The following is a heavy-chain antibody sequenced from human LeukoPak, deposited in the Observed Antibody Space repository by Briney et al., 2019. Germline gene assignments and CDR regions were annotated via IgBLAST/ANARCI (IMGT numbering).Heavy chain of an antibody. CDR2: IYYLGST. V-gene: IGHV4-59*01. Sequence: TLSLTCSVSGGSISSYFWGWIRQSPGKGLEYIGYIYYLGSTNYNPSLKSRVTMSVDTSKNQFFLRLTSVTAADTAVYYCARVYDGSGSYYDSYYYYMDVWGKGTTVTVSS. CDR1: GGSISSYF. J-gene: IGHJ6*03. D-gene: IGHD3-10*01. CDR3: ARVYDGSGSYYDSYYYYMDV.